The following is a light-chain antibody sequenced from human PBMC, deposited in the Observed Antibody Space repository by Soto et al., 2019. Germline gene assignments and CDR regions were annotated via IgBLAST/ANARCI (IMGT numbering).Light chain of an antibody. Sequence: QSALTQPASASGSPGQSVTISCTGTSSDVGGYKYVSWYQQHPGKAPKLMIFEVNKRPSGAPYRFSGSKSGNTASLTVSAVQAEDEADYYCSSYSGINNLGVFGTGTKLTVL. J-gene: IGLJ1*01. CDR3: SSYSGINNLGV. CDR2: EVN. V-gene: IGLV2-8*01. CDR1: SSDVGGYKY.